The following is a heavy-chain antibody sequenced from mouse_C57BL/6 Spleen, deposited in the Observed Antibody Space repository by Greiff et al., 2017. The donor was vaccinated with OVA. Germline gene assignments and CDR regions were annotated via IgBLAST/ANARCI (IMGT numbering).Heavy chain of an antibody. CDR1: GYTFTSYW. V-gene: IGHV1-72*01. CDR2: IDPNSGGT. D-gene: IGHD2-2*01. CDR3: AREVTTGYWYFDV. J-gene: IGHJ1*03. Sequence: QVQLKQPGAELVKPGASVKLSCKASGYTFTSYWMHWVKQRPGRGLEWIGRIDPNSGGTKYNEKFKSKATLTVDKPSSTAYMQLSSLTSEDSAVYYCAREVTTGYWYFDVWGTGTTVTVSS.